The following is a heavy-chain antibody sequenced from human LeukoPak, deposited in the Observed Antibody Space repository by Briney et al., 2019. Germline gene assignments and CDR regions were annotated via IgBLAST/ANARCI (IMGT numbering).Heavy chain of an antibody. Sequence: GGSLRLSCAASEFVFSVSSMHWVRQASGKGLEWVGRIRSKPNNYATAYAASVKGRFTISRDDSKSIAYLQMNSLKTEDTAVYYCTRDRGILWFGESTPPSDYWGQGTLVTVSS. V-gene: IGHV3-73*01. CDR2: IRSKPNNYAT. CDR1: EFVFSVSS. J-gene: IGHJ4*02. D-gene: IGHD3-10*01. CDR3: TRDRGILWFGESTPPSDY.